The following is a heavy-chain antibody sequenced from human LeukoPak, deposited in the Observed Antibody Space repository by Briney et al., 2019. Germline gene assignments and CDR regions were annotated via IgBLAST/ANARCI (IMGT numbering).Heavy chain of an antibody. V-gene: IGHV3-48*04. Sequence: TGGSLRLSCAVSGFTFSSCSMNWVRQAPGKGLEWVSYISSDSRTIYYADSVKGRFTISRGNAKKSLYLQMNSLRAEDTAVYYCARFIPLEYSSYAYDYWGQGTLVTVSS. CDR1: GFTFSSCS. J-gene: IGHJ4*02. CDR2: ISSDSRTI. D-gene: IGHD6-6*01. CDR3: ARFIPLEYSSYAYDY.